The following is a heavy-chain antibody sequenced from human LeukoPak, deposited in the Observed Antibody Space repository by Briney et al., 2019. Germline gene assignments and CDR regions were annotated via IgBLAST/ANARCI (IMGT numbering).Heavy chain of an antibody. CDR2: INPNSGGT. CDR1: GYTFTGYY. Sequence: EASVKVSCKASGYTFTGYYMHWVRQAPGQGLEWMGWINPNSGGTNYAQKFQGGVTMTRDTSISTAYMELSRLRSDDTAVYYCARAPRYCSGGSCGRPYYYYMDVWGKGTTVTVSS. D-gene: IGHD2-15*01. CDR3: ARAPRYCSGGSCGRPYYYYMDV. J-gene: IGHJ6*03. V-gene: IGHV1-2*02.